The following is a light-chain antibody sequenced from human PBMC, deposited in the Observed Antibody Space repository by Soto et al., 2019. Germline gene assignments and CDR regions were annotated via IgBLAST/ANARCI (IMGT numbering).Light chain of an antibody. J-gene: IGKJ5*01. CDR3: QQYDSHLVT. CDR1: QNINKW. V-gene: IGKV1-5*03. Sequence: DIKMTQSPSTLSASVGDRVIITCRASQNINKWLAWYQQRPGKAPKLLIYEASSLESGVPSRFSGSGSGTEFTLTISSLQPDDFATYYCQQYDSHLVTFVQGTRLDVK. CDR2: EAS.